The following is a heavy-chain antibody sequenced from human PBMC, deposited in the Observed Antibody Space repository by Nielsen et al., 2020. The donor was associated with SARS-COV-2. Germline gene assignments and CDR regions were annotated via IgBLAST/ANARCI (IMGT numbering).Heavy chain of an antibody. CDR3: ARGEPTSDGHSNGYWFDP. Sequence: ASVKVSCKASGYIFTSYWIHWVRQAPGQGLEWMGIMDPSGGSTRSAQKLQGRVTVTSDTSTSTVYMELSSLRSEDTAVYYCARGEPTSDGHSNGYWFDPWGQGTLVTVSS. CDR1: GYIFTSYW. V-gene: IGHV1-46*04. J-gene: IGHJ5*02. CDR2: MDPSGGST. D-gene: IGHD5-18*01.